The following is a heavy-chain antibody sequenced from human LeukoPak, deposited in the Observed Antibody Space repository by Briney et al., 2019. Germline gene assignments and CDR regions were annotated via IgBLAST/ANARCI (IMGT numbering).Heavy chain of an antibody. CDR3: ARGNRWHAY. Sequence: AETLSLTCTVSDGSISGYYWSWIRQPPGKGLEWIGYIYYDGSTNYNPSLKSRVTISVDTSKSQFSLNLNSVTAADTAVYYCARGNRWHAYWGQGTLVTVSS. V-gene: IGHV4-59*08. CDR1: DGSISGYY. J-gene: IGHJ4*02. CDR2: IYYDGST. D-gene: IGHD6-13*01.